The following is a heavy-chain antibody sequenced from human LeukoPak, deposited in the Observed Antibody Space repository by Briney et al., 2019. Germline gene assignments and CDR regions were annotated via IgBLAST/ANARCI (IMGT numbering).Heavy chain of an antibody. D-gene: IGHD5-12*01. J-gene: IGHJ3*02. Sequence: ASVKVSCKASGYTFTSYDINWVRQATGQGLEWMGWMNPNSGNTGYAQKFQGRGTMTRNTSISTAYMELSSLRSEDTAVYYCASVSGYDYIDAFDIWGQGTMVTVSS. CDR1: GYTFTSYD. V-gene: IGHV1-8*01. CDR3: ASVSGYDYIDAFDI. CDR2: MNPNSGNT.